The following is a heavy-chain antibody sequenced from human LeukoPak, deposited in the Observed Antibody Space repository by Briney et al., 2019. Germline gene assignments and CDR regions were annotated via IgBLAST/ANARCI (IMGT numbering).Heavy chain of an antibody. CDR2: INPNSGGT. J-gene: IGHJ6*03. CDR3: ARDPGGAPYYYYYMDV. D-gene: IGHD1-26*01. V-gene: IGHV1-2*02. CDR1: GHTFTGYY. Sequence: ASVRVSCKASGHTFTGYYMHWVRQAPGQGLEWMGWINPNSGGTNYAQKFQGRVTMTRDTSISTAYMELSRLRSDDTAVYYCARDPGGAPYYYYYMDVWGKGTTVTISS.